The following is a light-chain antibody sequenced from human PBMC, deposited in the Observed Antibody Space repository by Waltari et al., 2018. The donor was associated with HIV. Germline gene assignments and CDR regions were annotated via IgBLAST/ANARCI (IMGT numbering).Light chain of an antibody. CDR1: SSDVGSYNL. Sequence: QSALTQPASVSGSPGQSITISCTGTSSDVGSYNLVSWYQHHPHKAPQVVIYEVTKRSSGVSNRFSGSKSGNTASLTISGLQAEDESDYYCCSYAGSRGVVFGGGTKLTVL. J-gene: IGLJ2*01. CDR3: CSYAGSRGVV. CDR2: EVT. V-gene: IGLV2-23*02.